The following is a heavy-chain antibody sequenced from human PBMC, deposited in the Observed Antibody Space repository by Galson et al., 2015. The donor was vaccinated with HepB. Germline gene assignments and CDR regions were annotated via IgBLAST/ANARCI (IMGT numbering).Heavy chain of an antibody. CDR1: GFTFSNAW. D-gene: IGHD3-22*01. J-gene: IGHJ4*02. V-gene: IGHV3-15*01. CDR2: IKSKTDGGTT. Sequence: SLRLSCAASGFTFSNAWMSWVRQAPGKGLEWVGRIKSKTDGGTTDYAAPVKGRFTISTDDSKNTLSLQMNSLKTEDTAIYYCTSFYDNSGYYYAGFYYWGQGTLVTVSS. CDR3: TSFYDNSGYYYAGFYY.